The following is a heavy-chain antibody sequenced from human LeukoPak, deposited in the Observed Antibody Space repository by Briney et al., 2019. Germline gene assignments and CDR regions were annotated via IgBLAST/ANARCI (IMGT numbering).Heavy chain of an antibody. CDR2: ISGSGGST. Sequence: GGSLRLSCAASGFTFSSYAMSWVRQAPGKGVEWVSAISGSGGSTYYADSVKGRFTISRDNSKNTLYLQMNSLRAEDTAVYYCAKDSDIVPEGENWFDPWGQGTLVTVSS. J-gene: IGHJ5*02. CDR1: GFTFSSYA. CDR3: AKDSDIVPEGENWFDP. D-gene: IGHD2-8*01. V-gene: IGHV3-23*01.